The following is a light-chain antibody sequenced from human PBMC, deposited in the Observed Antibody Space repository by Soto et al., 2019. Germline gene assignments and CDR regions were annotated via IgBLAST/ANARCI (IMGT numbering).Light chain of an antibody. J-gene: IGLJ1*01. CDR2: DVS. CDR3: TSSTNHSTLVYV. CDR1: SSDVGGYNY. V-gene: IGLV2-14*01. Sequence: QSALTQPASVSGSPGQSITISCTGTSSDVGGYNYVSWYQQHPGKAPKLMIYDVSNRPSGVSNRFSGSKSGNTASLTISGLQAEDEADYYCTSSTNHSTLVYVFGIGTKLTVL.